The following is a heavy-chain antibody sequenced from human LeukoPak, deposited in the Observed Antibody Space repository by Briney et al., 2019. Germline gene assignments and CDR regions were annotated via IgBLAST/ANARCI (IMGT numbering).Heavy chain of an antibody. CDR3: ARERGNSGWTFDY. CDR1: GFTFSSYA. D-gene: IGHD6-19*01. V-gene: IGHV3-64*01. Sequence: PGESLRLSCAASGFTFSSYAMHWVRQAPGKGLEYVSAISSNGGNTYYANSVKGRFTISRDNSKNMLYFQMGSLRAEDMAVYYCARERGNSGWTFDYWGQGTLVTVSS. CDR2: ISSNGGNT. J-gene: IGHJ4*02.